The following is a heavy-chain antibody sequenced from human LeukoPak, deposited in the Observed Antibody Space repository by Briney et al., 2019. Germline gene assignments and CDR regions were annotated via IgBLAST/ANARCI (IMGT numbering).Heavy chain of an antibody. Sequence: ASVKVSCKASGYTFTSYGISWVRQAPGQGLEWMGWISAYNDNTNYAQKLQGRVTMTTDTSTSTAYMELRSLRSDDTAVYYCARDPQTPYSSSWWGTPGYFDYWGQGTLVTVSS. V-gene: IGHV1-18*01. CDR2: ISAYNDNT. D-gene: IGHD6-13*01. CDR1: GYTFTSYG. J-gene: IGHJ4*02. CDR3: ARDPQTPYSSSWWGTPGYFDY.